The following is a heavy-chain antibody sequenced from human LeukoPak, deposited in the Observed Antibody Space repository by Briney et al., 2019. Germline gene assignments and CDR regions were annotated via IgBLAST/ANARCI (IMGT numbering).Heavy chain of an antibody. CDR1: GGSFSGYY. CDR3: ARGLNGAGWLQSGLYYYYYMDV. Sequence: SETLSLTCAVYGGSFSGYYWSWIRQPPGKGLEWIGEINHSGSTNYNPSLKSRVTISVDTSKNQFSLKLSSVTAADTAVYYCARGLNGAGWLQSGLYYYYYMDVWGKGTTVTVSS. V-gene: IGHV4-34*01. CDR2: INHSGST. J-gene: IGHJ6*03. D-gene: IGHD5-24*01.